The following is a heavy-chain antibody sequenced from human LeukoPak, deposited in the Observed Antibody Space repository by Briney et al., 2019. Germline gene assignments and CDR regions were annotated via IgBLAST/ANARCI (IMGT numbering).Heavy chain of an antibody. CDR2: IGGSGGST. Sequence: GGSLRLFCAASGFTFSSYAMSWVRQAPGKGLEWVSGIGGSGGSTYYADSVKGRFTISRDNSKNTLYLQMNSLRAEDTAVYYCAKRERESYNYGYPDYWGQGTLVTVSS. V-gene: IGHV3-23*01. D-gene: IGHD5-18*01. CDR3: AKRERESYNYGYPDY. CDR1: GFTFSSYA. J-gene: IGHJ4*02.